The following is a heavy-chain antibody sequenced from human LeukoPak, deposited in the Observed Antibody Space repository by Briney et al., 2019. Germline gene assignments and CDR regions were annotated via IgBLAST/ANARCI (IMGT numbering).Heavy chain of an antibody. J-gene: IGHJ4*02. D-gene: IGHD6-19*01. CDR1: GFTFSSYE. CDR2: ISSSGSTI. V-gene: IGHV3-48*03. CDR3: ARETPDSSGWD. Sequence: GGSLRLSCAASGFTFSSYEMNWVRQAPGKGLEWVSYISSSGSTIYYADSVKGRFTISRDNAKNSLHLQMNSLRAEDTAVYYCARETPDSSGWDWGQGTLVTVSS.